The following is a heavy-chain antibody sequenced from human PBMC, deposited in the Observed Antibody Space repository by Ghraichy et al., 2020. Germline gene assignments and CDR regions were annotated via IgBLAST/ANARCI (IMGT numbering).Heavy chain of an antibody. V-gene: IGHV3-23*01. CDR1: GFTFSSYA. D-gene: IGHD2-21*02. J-gene: IGHJ4*02. CDR3: ASKAYCGGDCYPI. CDR2: ISGSGGST. Sequence: GESLNISCAASGFTFSSYAMSWVRQAPGKGLEWVSAISGSGGSTYYADSVKGRFTMSRDNSKNTLYLQMNSLRAEDTAVYYCASKAYCGGDCYPIWGQGTLVTVSS.